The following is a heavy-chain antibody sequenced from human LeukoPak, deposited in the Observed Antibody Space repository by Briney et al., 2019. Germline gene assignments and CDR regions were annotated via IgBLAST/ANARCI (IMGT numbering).Heavy chain of an antibody. J-gene: IGHJ3*02. D-gene: IGHD2-2*01. Sequence: GGSLRLSCAASGFTFSRYWMSWVRQAPGKGLEWVANIKQDGSEKYYVDSVKGRFTISRDNAKNSLYLQMNSLRAEDTAVYYCARDLMPSDAFDIWGQGTMVTVSS. CDR2: IKQDGSEK. CDR1: GFTFSRYW. V-gene: IGHV3-7*01. CDR3: ARDLMPSDAFDI.